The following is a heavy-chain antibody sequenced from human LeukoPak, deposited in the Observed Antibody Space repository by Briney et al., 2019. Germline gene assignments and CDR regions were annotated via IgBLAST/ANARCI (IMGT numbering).Heavy chain of an antibody. CDR3: AKADWFDAFDI. CDR2: ISSSSSTI. D-gene: IGHD3-9*01. J-gene: IGHJ3*02. V-gene: IGHV3-48*01. Sequence: PGGSLRLSCAASGFTFSSYSMMWVRQAPGKGLEWVSYISSSSSTIYYADSVKGRFTISRDNAKNSLYLQMNSLRAEDAAVYYCAKADWFDAFDIWGQGTMVTVSS. CDR1: GFTFSSYS.